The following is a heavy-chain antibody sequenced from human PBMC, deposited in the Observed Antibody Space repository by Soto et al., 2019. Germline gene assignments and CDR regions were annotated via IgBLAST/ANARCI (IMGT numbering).Heavy chain of an antibody. D-gene: IGHD3-3*01. J-gene: IGHJ5*02. CDR2: VYISGGT. CDR3: ARGQRFSDWFDP. CDR1: GGSMTSYY. Sequence: SETLSLTCTVSGGSMTSYYWTWIRQPAGKGLEWIGRVYISGGTHYNPSLKSRVTISLXXXKXXXXLRLSSXXEAXTAVYFCARGQRFSDWFDPWGQGTLVTVSS. V-gene: IGHV4-4*07.